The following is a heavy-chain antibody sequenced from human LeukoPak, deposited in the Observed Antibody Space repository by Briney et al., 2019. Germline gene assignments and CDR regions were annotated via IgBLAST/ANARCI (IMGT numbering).Heavy chain of an antibody. J-gene: IGHJ5*02. CDR3: ARGRRPTVTMIYNWFDP. D-gene: IGHD4-17*01. CDR1: GYTFTSYA. CDR2: INVGNGNT. V-gene: IGHV1-3*01. Sequence: ASVKVSCKASGYTFTSYAMHWVRQAPGQRLEWMGWINVGNGNTKYSQKFQGRVTITRDTSASTAYMELSSLRSEDTAVYYCARGRRPTVTMIYNWFDPWGQGTLVTVSS.